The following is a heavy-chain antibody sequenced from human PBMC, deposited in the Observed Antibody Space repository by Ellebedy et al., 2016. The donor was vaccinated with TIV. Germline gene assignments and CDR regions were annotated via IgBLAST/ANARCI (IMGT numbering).Heavy chain of an antibody. D-gene: IGHD3-10*01. CDR3: ARGITLVRGVTYYYYYYGMDV. Sequence: GESLKISCAASGFTVSSNYMSWVRQAPGKGLEWVSVIYSGGSTYYADSVKGRFTISRDNSKNTLYLQMNSLRAEDTAVYYCARGITLVRGVTYYYYYYGMDVWGQGTTVTVSS. V-gene: IGHV3-66*01. CDR1: GFTVSSNY. CDR2: IYSGGST. J-gene: IGHJ6*02.